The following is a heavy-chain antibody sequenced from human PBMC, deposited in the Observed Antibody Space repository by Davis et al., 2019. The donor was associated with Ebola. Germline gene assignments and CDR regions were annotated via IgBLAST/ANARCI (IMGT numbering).Heavy chain of an antibody. J-gene: IGHJ6*02. CDR1: GYSFTTYG. CDR3: ARVARITMVQGVTYYYYYYGMDV. D-gene: IGHD3-10*01. Sequence: ASVKVSCKTSGYSFTTYGIMWVRQAPGQGLEWMGWIAAYNGYTNYVQKFQGRVTMTIETSTSTAYMELRSLKSDDTAVYYCARVARITMVQGVTYYYYYYGMDVWGQGTTVTVSS. CDR2: IAAYNGYT. V-gene: IGHV1-18*01.